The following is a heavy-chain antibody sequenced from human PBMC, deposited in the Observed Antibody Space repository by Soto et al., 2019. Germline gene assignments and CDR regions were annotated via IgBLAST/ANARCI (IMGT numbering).Heavy chain of an antibody. CDR1: GFSFSTYS. D-gene: IGHD2-21*02. J-gene: IGHJ6*02. V-gene: IGHV3-21*01. CDR2: IGRRSDI. Sequence: GGSLRLSCEASGFSFSTYSMHWVRQAPGKGLEWVSSIGRRSDIYYADSVKGRFTTSRDNAKNSVSLQMNSLRDEDTAVYYCAREETAWPLAYGLDVWGQGTTVTVYS. CDR3: AREETAWPLAYGLDV.